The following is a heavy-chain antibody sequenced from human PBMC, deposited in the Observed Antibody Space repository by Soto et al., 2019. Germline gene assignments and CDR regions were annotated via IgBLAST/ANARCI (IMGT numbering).Heavy chain of an antibody. CDR3: AKDWGAPGELVANRFHP. Sequence: QVQLVESGGGVVQPGRSLRLSCAASGFTFSTYGMHWVRQAPGKGLEWVAVMSYAGSHAFYADSVKGRFSISRDNSRNTLYLQMTSLRPEDKAVYFFAKDWGAPGELVANRFHPWGQGTLVTVSS. CDR2: MSYAGSHA. CDR1: GFTFSTYG. J-gene: IGHJ5*02. V-gene: IGHV3-30*18. D-gene: IGHD3-10*01.